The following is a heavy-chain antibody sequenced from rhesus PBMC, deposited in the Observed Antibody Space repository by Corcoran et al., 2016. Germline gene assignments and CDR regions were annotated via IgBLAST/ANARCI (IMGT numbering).Heavy chain of an antibody. J-gene: IGHJ4*01. Sequence: EVQLVESGGGLVQPGGSLRLSCSASGFPFRCSGIYWVRQAPGKGLEWISAINSGGDRTYYADSGKGRFTISRDNSRNTLSLQMNSLRAEDTAVYYCAKEVGYYRREGGYWGQGVLVTVSS. CDR1: GFPFRCSG. CDR2: INSGGDRT. V-gene: IGHV3S25*01. CDR3: AKEVGYYRREGGY. D-gene: IGHD1-44*01.